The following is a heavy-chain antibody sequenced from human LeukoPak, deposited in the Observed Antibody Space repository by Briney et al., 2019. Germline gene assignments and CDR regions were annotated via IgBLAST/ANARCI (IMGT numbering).Heavy chain of an antibody. CDR3: ARDLTLGWELCY. J-gene: IGHJ4*02. CDR2: INPNSGGT. D-gene: IGHD1-26*01. CDR1: GYTFTGYY. Sequence: ASVKVSCKASGYTFTGYYMHWVRQAPGQGLEWMGWINPNSGGTNYAQKFQGRVTMTRDTSISTAYMELSRLRSDGTAVYYCARDLTLGWELCYWGQGTLVTVSS. V-gene: IGHV1-2*02.